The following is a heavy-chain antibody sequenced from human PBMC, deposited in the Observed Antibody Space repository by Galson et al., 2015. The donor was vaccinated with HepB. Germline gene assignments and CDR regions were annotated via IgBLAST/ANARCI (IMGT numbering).Heavy chain of an antibody. J-gene: IGHJ3*02. CDR2: ISSSSSYI. CDR1: GFTFSSYS. V-gene: IGHV3-21*01. CDR3: ARVVNAEDYGDPARDGAFDI. D-gene: IGHD4-17*01. Sequence: SLRLSCAASGFTFSSYSMNWVRQAPGKGLEWVSSISSSSSYIYYADSVKGRFTISRDNAKNSLYLQMNSLRAEDTAVYYCARVVNAEDYGDPARDGAFDIWGQGTMVTVSS.